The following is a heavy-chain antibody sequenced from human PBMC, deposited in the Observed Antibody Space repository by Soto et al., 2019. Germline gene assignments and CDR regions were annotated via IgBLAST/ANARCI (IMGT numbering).Heavy chain of an antibody. CDR1: GYSFTSYW. J-gene: IGHJ6*02. Sequence: GESLKISCKGSGYSFTSYWISWVRQMPGKGLEWMGRIDPSDSYTNYSPSFQGHVTISADKSISTAYLQWSSLKASDTAMYYCARLNMVIHYYYGMAVWGQGTTVTVSS. D-gene: IGHD5-18*01. CDR3: ARLNMVIHYYYGMAV. CDR2: IDPSDSYT. V-gene: IGHV5-10-1*01.